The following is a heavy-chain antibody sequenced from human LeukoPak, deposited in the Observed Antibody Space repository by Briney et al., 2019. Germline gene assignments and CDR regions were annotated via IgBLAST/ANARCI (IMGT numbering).Heavy chain of an antibody. J-gene: IGHJ2*01. Sequence: PSQTLSLTCTVSGGSISSGGYYWSGIRQPPGKGLEWIGYIYYSGSTNYNPSLKSRVTISVDTSKNQFSLKLSSVTAADTAVYYCARPGTTVTTRPRAGGFDLWGRGTLVSVSS. CDR3: ARPGTTVTTRPRAGGFDL. CDR1: GGSISSGGYY. CDR2: IYYSGST. V-gene: IGHV4-61*08. D-gene: IGHD4-17*01.